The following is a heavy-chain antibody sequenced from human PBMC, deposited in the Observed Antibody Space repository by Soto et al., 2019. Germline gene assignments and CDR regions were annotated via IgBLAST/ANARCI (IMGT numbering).Heavy chain of an antibody. CDR1: GFTFSSYA. CDR3: AKVQKGDGYKSYYFDY. D-gene: IGHD5-12*01. V-gene: IGHV3-23*01. J-gene: IGHJ4*02. Sequence: GSLRLSCAASGFTFSSYAMSWVRQAPGKGLEWVSAISGSGGSTYYADSVKGRFTISRDNSKNTLYLQMNSLRAEDTAVYYCAKVQKGDGYKSYYFDYWGQGTLVTVSS. CDR2: ISGSGGST.